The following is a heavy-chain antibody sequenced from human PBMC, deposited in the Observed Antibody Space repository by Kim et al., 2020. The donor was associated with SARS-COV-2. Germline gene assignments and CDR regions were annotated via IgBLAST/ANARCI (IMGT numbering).Heavy chain of an antibody. Sequence: GGSLRLSCEGSGYSFGDYAMNWVRQVPGKGLEWVACISWNSDSIGYADTVKGRFTISRDNGKNALYLQMNSLRVEDTALYYCTTDYVVRSNPRRGVERWGQGTRVTVSS. J-gene: IGHJ5*02. CDR2: ISWNSDSI. D-gene: IGHD3-10*02. V-gene: IGHV3-9*01. CDR1: GYSFGDYA. CDR3: TTDYVVRSNPRRGVER.